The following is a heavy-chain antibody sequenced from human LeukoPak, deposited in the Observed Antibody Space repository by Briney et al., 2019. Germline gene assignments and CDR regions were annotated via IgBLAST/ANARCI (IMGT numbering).Heavy chain of an antibody. J-gene: IGHJ4*02. CDR2: IKQDGSEK. D-gene: IGHD3-22*01. CDR1: GFTFSSYW. Sequence: PGGSLRLSCAASGFTFSSYWMSWVRQAPGKGLEWVANIKQDGSEKYYVDSVKGRFTISRDNAKNSLYLQMNSLRAEDTAVYHCARLVYDSRGYYFDYWGQGTLVTVSS. CDR3: ARLVYDSRGYYFDY. V-gene: IGHV3-7*05.